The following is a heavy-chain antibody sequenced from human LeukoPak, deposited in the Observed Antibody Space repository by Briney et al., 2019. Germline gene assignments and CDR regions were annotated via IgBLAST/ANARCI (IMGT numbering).Heavy chain of an antibody. CDR3: SRGGPVAGTHKYFQH. Sequence: ASVKVSCKASGYTFTSYDFSWVRQATGQGLEWMGWMNPNNGNTDYAQKFQGRVTLTRNTSISTAYMELSSLRSEDTAVYYCSRGGPVAGTHKYFQHWGQGTLVTVSS. D-gene: IGHD6-19*01. CDR2: MNPNNGNT. CDR1: GYTFTSYD. V-gene: IGHV1-8*01. J-gene: IGHJ1*01.